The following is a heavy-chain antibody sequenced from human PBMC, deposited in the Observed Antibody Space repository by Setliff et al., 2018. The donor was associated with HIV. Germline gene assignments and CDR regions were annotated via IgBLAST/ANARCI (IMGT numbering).Heavy chain of an antibody. J-gene: IGHJ4*02. CDR1: GGTSSRYT. Sequence: GASVKVSCKASGGTSSRYTISWVRQAPGQGLEWMGRFDPEDGDTLYAHKFQGRVTMTEDTSTDTAYLELSGLRSEDTAVYYCATAKEQWLTEGGFDYWGQGTLVTVSS. V-gene: IGHV1-24*01. CDR3: ATAKEQWLTEGGFDY. D-gene: IGHD6-19*01. CDR2: FDPEDGDT.